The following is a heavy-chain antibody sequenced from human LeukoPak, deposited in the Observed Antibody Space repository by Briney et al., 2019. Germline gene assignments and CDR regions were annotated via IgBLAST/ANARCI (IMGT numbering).Heavy chain of an antibody. J-gene: IGHJ6*02. CDR3: ARDWMDPYYYDSSGYSLPYGMDV. Sequence: PGRSLRLSCAASGFTFSSYGMHWVRQAPGKGLEWVAVIWYDGSNKYYADSVKGRFTISRDNSKNTLYLQMNSLRAEDTAVYYCARDWMDPYYYDSSGYSLPYGMDVWGQGTTVTVSS. V-gene: IGHV3-33*01. CDR1: GFTFSSYG. D-gene: IGHD3-22*01. CDR2: IWYDGSNK.